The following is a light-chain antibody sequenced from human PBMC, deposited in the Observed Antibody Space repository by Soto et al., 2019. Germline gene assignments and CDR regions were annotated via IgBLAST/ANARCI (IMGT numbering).Light chain of an antibody. CDR1: QSVSSDY. CDR3: QRYGTSLTWT. CDR2: GVS. Sequence: IVLTQSPGTLSLSPGEGATLSCRARQSVSSDYIAWYHQKPGQDPRLLIYGVSTRATGVPDRFSGSGSGTDFTLTISRLEPEDFAVYYCQRYGTSLTWTFGQGTKVDIK. J-gene: IGKJ1*01. V-gene: IGKV3-20*01.